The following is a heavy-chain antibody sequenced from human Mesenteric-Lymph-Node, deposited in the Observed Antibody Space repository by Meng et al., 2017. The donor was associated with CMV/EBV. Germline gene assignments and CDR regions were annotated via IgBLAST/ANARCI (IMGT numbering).Heavy chain of an antibody. CDR1: GGSVSSGSYY. J-gene: IGHJ6*02. D-gene: IGHD6-6*01. CDR3: ASYYSSSSYYYYGMDV. CDR2: IYYSGST. V-gene: IGHV4-61*01. Sequence: SETLSLTCTVPGGSVSSGSYYWSWIRQPPGKGLEWIGYIYYSGSTNYNPSLKSRVTISVDTSKNQFSLKLSSVTAADTAVYYCASYYSSSSYYYYGMDVWGQGTTVTVSS.